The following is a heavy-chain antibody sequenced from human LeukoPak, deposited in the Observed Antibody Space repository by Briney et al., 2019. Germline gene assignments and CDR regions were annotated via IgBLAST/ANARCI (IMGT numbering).Heavy chain of an antibody. J-gene: IGHJ3*02. D-gene: IGHD6-19*01. CDR1: GYTFTDYY. CDR2: VNLDTGVT. Sequence: GASVKVSCKASGYTFTDYYMHWVRQAPGQGLEWMGWVNLDTGVTNYAQKFQGRDTMSRDTLISTAYMELSGLTSDDTAVYYCARDQAGDGLDIWGRGTMVTVSS. V-gene: IGHV1-2*02. CDR3: ARDQAGDGLDI.